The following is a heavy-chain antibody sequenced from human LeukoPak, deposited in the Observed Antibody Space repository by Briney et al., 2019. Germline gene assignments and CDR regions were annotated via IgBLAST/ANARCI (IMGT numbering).Heavy chain of an antibody. D-gene: IGHD6-13*01. CDR2: IYYSGST. V-gene: IGHV4-39*01. CDR1: GGSISSSSYY. CDR3: ASTIAAAGGGNY. J-gene: IGHJ4*02. Sequence: SETLSLTCTVSGGSISSSSYYWGWIRQPPGKGLEWIGSIYYSGSTYYNPSLKSRVTISVDTSKNQFSLKLSSVTAADTAVYYCASTIAAAGGGNYWGQGTLVPVSS.